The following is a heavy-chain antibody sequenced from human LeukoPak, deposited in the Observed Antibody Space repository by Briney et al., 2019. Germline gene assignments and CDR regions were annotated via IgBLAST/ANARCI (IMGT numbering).Heavy chain of an antibody. CDR2: IYYSGST. Sequence: SETLSLTXTVSGGSISSYYWSWIRQPPGKGLEWIGYIYYSGSTNYNPSLKSRVTISVDTSKNQFSLKLSSVTAADTAVYYCARRVVVVPTAKMNSGAFDIWGQGTMVTVSS. CDR3: ARRVVVVPTAKMNSGAFDI. CDR1: GGSISSYY. D-gene: IGHD2-2*01. J-gene: IGHJ3*02. V-gene: IGHV4-59*01.